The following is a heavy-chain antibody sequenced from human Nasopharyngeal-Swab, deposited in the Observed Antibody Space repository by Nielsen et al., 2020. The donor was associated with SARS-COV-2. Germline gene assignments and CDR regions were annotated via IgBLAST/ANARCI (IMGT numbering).Heavy chain of an antibody. CDR2: IDSRGTTK. J-gene: IGHJ3*02. CDR3: VRGDYRDI. V-gene: IGHV3-21*01. D-gene: IGHD4/OR15-4a*01. Sequence: GGSLRLSCAASGFTSSTSTLNWVRQAPGEGLEWVSSIDSRGTTKHYADPVRGRLTISRDNAKNSLYLQMNSLRVEDTAVYYCVRGDYRDIWGQGTMVTVSS. CDR1: GFTSSTST.